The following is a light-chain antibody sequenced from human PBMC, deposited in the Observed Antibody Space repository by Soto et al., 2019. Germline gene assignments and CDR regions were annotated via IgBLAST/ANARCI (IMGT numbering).Light chain of an antibody. Sequence: EIVVTQSPATLSGSPGERVTLSCRASQSVSSNLAWYQQKPGQAPRLLIYGASTRATGIPARFSGSGSGTEFTLTISSLQSEDFAVYYCQQYNNWPQWTFGQGTKVDIK. CDR3: QQYNNWPQWT. J-gene: IGKJ1*01. CDR1: QSVSSN. V-gene: IGKV3-15*01. CDR2: GAS.